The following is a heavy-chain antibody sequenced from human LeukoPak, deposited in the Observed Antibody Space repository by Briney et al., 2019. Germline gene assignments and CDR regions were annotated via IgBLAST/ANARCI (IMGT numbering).Heavy chain of an antibody. CDR2: IIPIFGTP. CDR1: GGTFRTYS. D-gene: IGHD1-26*01. Sequence: ASVKVSCKASGGTFRTYSVTWVRQAPGQGLEWMGGIIPIFGTPNYAQKFQGRVKVTTDDATGTAYMELSSLMSEDTAVYYCARGMGSYFDCWGQGTLVTVSS. V-gene: IGHV1-69*05. J-gene: IGHJ4*02. CDR3: ARGMGSYFDC.